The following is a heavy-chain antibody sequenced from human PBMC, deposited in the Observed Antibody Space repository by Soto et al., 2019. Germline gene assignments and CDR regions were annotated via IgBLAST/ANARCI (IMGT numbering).Heavy chain of an antibody. CDR2: IGSSSSII. J-gene: IGHJ3*02. V-gene: IGHV3-48*02. Sequence: PGGSLRLSCAASGFTFSSYSMNWVRQAPGKGLEWLSYIGSSSSIIYYADSVKGRFTISRDNAKNSLYLQMNSLRDEDTAVYYCARLYCSGGSCYSGDVFDIWGQGTMVTVS. CDR3: ARLYCSGGSCYSGDVFDI. D-gene: IGHD2-15*01. CDR1: GFTFSSYS.